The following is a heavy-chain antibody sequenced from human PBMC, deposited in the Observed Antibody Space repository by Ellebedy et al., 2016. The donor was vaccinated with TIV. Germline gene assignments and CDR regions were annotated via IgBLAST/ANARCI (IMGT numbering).Heavy chain of an antibody. J-gene: IGHJ4*02. CDR2: MHYTGST. CDR1: GGSISGYY. V-gene: IGHV4-59*01. D-gene: IGHD1-26*01. Sequence: SETLSLXXTVSGGSISGYYWNWIRQHPGKGLEWIGYMHYTGSTNYNPSLQSRVTISIDTSKNQFSLNVNSVTAADTAVYFCARSTYGLVGATFDYWGQGTLVTVSS. CDR3: ARSTYGLVGATFDY.